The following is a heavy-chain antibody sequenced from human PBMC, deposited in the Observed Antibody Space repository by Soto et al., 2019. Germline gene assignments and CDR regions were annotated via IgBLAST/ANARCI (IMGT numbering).Heavy chain of an antibody. Sequence: QVHLVQSGAEVKKPGVSVKVSCEASEYTFTSYYIHWVRQAPGQGFEWMGIVTPSDGSPTYAPKLQGRVTMTRDTSTSTVYMELSSLRSEDTAVYYCARARMHQAPYFFDYWGQGTLVTVSS. J-gene: IGHJ4*02. CDR2: VTPSDGSP. V-gene: IGHV1-46*01. D-gene: IGHD2-8*01. CDR1: EYTFTSYY. CDR3: ARARMHQAPYFFDY.